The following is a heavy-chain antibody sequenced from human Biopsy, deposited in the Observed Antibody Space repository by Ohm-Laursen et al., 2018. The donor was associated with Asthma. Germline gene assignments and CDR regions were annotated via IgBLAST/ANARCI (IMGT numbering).Heavy chain of an antibody. CDR2: IYYSGRT. CDR3: ARHWDWGSFFDY. D-gene: IGHD7-27*01. J-gene: IGHJ4*02. V-gene: IGHV4-39*01. Sequence: GTLSLTCRVSGGYTGSSDHHWAWIRQAPGKGLEWIGSIYYSGRTYYNPSLESRVTISADTSKNHFSLKVTSVTAADTAVYYCARHWDWGSFFDYWGQGTPVTVSS. CDR1: GGYTGSSDHH.